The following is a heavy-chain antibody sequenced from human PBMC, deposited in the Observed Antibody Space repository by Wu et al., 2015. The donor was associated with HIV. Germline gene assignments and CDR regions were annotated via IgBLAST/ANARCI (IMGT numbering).Heavy chain of an antibody. Sequence: QVQLQESGPGLVKPSETLSLTCTVSGYSISSGYYWGWIRQPPGKGLEWIGSIYHSGSTYYNPSLKSRVTISVDTSKNQFSLKLSSVTAADTAVYYCARDINLVDTATVFDYWGQGTLVTVSS. CDR2: IYHSGST. D-gene: IGHD5-18*01. CDR1: GYSISSGYY. CDR3: ARDINLVDTATVFDY. V-gene: IGHV4-38-2*02. J-gene: IGHJ4*02.